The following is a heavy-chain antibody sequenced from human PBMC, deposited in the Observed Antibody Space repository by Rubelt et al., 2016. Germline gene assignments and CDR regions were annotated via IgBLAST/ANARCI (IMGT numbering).Heavy chain of an antibody. CDR3: AREGSGNYYYYFDY. J-gene: IGHJ4*02. CDR1: GFTFSSYW. CDR2: IKQDGSEK. V-gene: IGHV3-7*03. D-gene: IGHD1-26*01. Sequence: EVQLVESGGGLVQPGGSLRLSCAASGFTFSSYWMSWVRQAPGKGLEWVASIKQDGSEKYYVDSVKGRFTISGDNAKNSLYLQMGSLRAEDTAVYYCAREGSGNYYYYFDYWGQGTLVTVSS.